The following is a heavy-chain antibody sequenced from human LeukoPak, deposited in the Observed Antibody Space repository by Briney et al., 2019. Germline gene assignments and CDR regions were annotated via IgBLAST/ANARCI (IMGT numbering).Heavy chain of an antibody. V-gene: IGHV3-30*04. CDR3: AKGWYYFDY. D-gene: IGHD2-15*01. CDR2: ISYDGSNK. CDR1: GFSLSTYA. Sequence: GGSLRLSCAASGFSLSTYAMYWVRQAPGKGLEWVAVISYDGSNKYYAASVKGRFTISRDNSKNTLYLQMNSLRAEDTAVYYCAKGWYYFDYWGQGTLVTVSS. J-gene: IGHJ4*02.